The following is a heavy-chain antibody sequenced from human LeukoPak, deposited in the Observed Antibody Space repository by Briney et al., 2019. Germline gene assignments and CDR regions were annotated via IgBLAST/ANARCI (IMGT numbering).Heavy chain of an antibody. CDR1: GFSMSGYW. D-gene: IGHD5-12*01. CDR3: ARVFGAYDSIDC. CDR2: IKQDGSER. Sequence: GGSLRLSCAASGFSMSGYWMSWVRQAPGKGLEWVANIKQDGSERHYADSVKGRFTISRDSAQNSLYLQMNSLRAEETAVYYCARVFGAYDSIDCWGQGTLVTLS. V-gene: IGHV3-7*01. J-gene: IGHJ4*02.